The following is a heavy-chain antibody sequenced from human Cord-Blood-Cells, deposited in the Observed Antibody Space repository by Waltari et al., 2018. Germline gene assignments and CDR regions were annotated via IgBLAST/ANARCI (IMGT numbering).Heavy chain of an antibody. D-gene: IGHD2-15*01. J-gene: IGHJ5*02. Sequence: QAQLQESGPGLVTPSETLSLTCTVPGGSISSYHCSWIRPPPGKGLEWIGYIYYSGSTNYNPSLKSRVTISVDTSKNQFSLKLSSVTAADTAVYYCARARYCSGGSCYNWFDPWGQGTLVTVSS. V-gene: IGHV4-59*01. CDR2: IYYSGST. CDR3: ARARYCSGGSCYNWFDP. CDR1: GGSISSYH.